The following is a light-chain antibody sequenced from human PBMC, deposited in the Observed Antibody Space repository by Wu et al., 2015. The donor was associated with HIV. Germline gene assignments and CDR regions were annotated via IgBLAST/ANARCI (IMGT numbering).Light chain of an antibody. J-gene: IGKJ1*01. Sequence: TVLTQSPGTLSLSPGERATLSCRASQSVSSNYLAWYQQKPGQAPRLLIYGASSRVTGIPDRFSGSGSGTDFTLTISRLEPEDFAVYYCQQFGSSPWTFGRGTKVEIK. CDR2: GAS. V-gene: IGKV3-20*01. CDR3: QQFGSSPWT. CDR1: QSVSSNY.